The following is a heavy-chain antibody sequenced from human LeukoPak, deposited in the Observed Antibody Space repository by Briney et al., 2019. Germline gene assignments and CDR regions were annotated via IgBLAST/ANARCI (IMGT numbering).Heavy chain of an antibody. Sequence: PGGSLRLSCAVSGFTFSNYGMNWVRQAPGKGLEWVSSISSGAASIYYTDSVQGRFTISRDNAKNSLYLQMNSLRAEDMAVYYCARVGALSSSWLLYWGQGILVTVSS. CDR1: GFTFSNYG. J-gene: IGHJ4*02. V-gene: IGHV3-48*04. CDR3: ARVGALSSSWLLY. CDR2: ISSGAASI. D-gene: IGHD6-13*01.